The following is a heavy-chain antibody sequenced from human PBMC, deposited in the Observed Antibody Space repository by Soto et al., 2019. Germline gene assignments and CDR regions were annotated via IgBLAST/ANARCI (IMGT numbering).Heavy chain of an antibody. Sequence: QVQLVESGGGVVQPGRSLRLSCAASGFTFSNYAMYWVRQAPGKGLEWVAVISYDGNNKYYADSVKGRFTISRDNCKNTLYLKMNSLRAEDTAVYYCARAGCDGGTCYTLVGLRYGMDVWGQGTTVTVSS. V-gene: IGHV3-30-3*01. CDR1: GFTFSNYA. D-gene: IGHD2-15*01. J-gene: IGHJ6*02. CDR3: ARAGCDGGTCYTLVGLRYGMDV. CDR2: ISYDGNNK.